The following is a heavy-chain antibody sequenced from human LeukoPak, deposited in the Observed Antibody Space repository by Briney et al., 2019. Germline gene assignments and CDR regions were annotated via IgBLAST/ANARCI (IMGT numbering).Heavy chain of an antibody. V-gene: IGHV4-34*01. D-gene: IGHD2-15*01. Sequence: SETLSLTCTVYGESFCGYYWLWLRRPPGEGLEWIGENNHSGSTNYNPSLKSRVTISVDTSKNQFSLKLSSVTAADTAVYYCARGPCSGGSCYPIPNDYWGQGTLVTVSS. J-gene: IGHJ4*02. CDR1: GESFCGYY. CDR2: NNHSGST. CDR3: ARGPCSGGSCYPIPNDY.